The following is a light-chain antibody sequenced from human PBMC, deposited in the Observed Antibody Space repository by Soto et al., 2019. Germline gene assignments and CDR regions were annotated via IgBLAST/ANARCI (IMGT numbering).Light chain of an antibody. CDR3: PEGSGWV. CDR1: SSNIGSKT. Sequence: QAVVTQPPSGSGTPGQRVTISCSGSSSNIGSKTVNWYQQLPGAAPKLLIYSNYDRPSGVPDRFSGSKSGTSASLAISGLQSEDEADYYCPEGSGWVFGGGTKVTVL. J-gene: IGLJ3*02. V-gene: IGLV1-44*01. CDR2: SNY.